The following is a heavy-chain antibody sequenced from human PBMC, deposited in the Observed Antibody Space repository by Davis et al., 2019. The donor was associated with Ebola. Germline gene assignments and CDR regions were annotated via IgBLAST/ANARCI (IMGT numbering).Heavy chain of an antibody. CDR3: ARDLGWYSDY. D-gene: IGHD6-19*01. CDR1: GFTFSSYA. CDR2: ISAIGGDT. J-gene: IGHJ4*02. Sequence: GESLKISCAASGFTFSSYAMSWVRQAPGKGLDWVSRISAIGGDTYYADSVKSRFTISRDNSKNTLNLQMNSLRAEDTAIYYCARDLGWYSDYWGQGTLVTVSS. V-gene: IGHV3-23*01.